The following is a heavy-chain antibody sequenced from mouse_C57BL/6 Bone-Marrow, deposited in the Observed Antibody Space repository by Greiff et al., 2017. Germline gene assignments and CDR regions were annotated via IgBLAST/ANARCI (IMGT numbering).Heavy chain of an antibody. CDR3: ANYPFDY. D-gene: IGHD5-5*01. V-gene: IGHV1-18*01. Sequence: VQLQQSGPELVKPGASVKIPCKASGYTFTDYNMDWVKQSHGKSLEWIGDIKPNNGGTIYNHKFKGKATLTVDKSSRTAYMQLSSLTSEDYAVYYGANYPFDYWGQGTTLTVSS. CDR1: GYTFTDYN. CDR2: IKPNNGGT. J-gene: IGHJ2*01.